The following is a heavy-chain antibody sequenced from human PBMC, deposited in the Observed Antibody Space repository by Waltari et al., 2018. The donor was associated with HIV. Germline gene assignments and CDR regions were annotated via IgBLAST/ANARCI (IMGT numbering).Heavy chain of an antibody. CDR2: IKQDGSEK. CDR3: AGGGVLLWFGDLNWFDP. Sequence: EVQLVESGGGLVQPGGSLRLSCAASGFTFGGYWMRWVRQAPGKGLEWVANIKQDGSEKYYVDSVKGRFTISRDNAKNSLYLQMNSLRAEDTAVYYCAGGGVLLWFGDLNWFDPWGQGTLVTVSS. CDR1: GFTFGGYW. V-gene: IGHV3-7*01. J-gene: IGHJ5*02. D-gene: IGHD3-10*01.